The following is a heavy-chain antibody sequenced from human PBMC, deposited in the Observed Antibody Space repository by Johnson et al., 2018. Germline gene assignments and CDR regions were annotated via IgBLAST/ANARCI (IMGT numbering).Heavy chain of an antibody. Sequence: VQLVESGGGLVQPGGSLRLSCVVSGFTFSSYSMSWVRQIPGKGLEWVSSINSGCTAYYRDSVKGRFAVSRDNSENMLYLQMESLRVEDTAVYHCAKAGQQFNSRSGLDVWGRGTTVTVSS. J-gene: IGHJ6*02. CDR3: AKAGQQFNSRSGLDV. V-gene: IGHV3-23*04. CDR1: GFTFSSYS. CDR2: INSGCTA. D-gene: IGHD6-13*01.